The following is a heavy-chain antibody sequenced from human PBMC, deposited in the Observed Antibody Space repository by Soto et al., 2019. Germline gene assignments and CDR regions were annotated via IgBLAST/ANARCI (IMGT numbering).Heavy chain of an antibody. D-gene: IGHD3-16*01. Sequence: EVQLVESGGGLVQAGGSLRLFCAVSGFTFSSYAMSWVRRAPGKGLEWVSGISGSAGSTYYADSVKGRFTISRDNSKNTLYLQMNSLRAEDTAVYYCAKDLGQTTFMYYFDYWGQGTLVTVSS. J-gene: IGHJ4*02. CDR1: GFTFSSYA. V-gene: IGHV3-23*04. CDR2: ISGSAGST. CDR3: AKDLGQTTFMYYFDY.